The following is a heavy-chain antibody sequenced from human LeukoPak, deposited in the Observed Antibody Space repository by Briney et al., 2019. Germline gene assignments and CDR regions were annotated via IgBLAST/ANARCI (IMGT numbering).Heavy chain of an antibody. Sequence: GASVKVSFKASGYTFTSYAMNWVRQAPGQGLEWMGWINTNTGNPTYAQGFTGRFVFSLDTSVSTAYLQISSLKAEDTAVYYCARVGIKAAAGIPTNNDFDYWGQGTLVTVSS. CDR3: ARVGIKAAAGIPTNNDFDY. J-gene: IGHJ4*02. V-gene: IGHV7-4-1*02. CDR2: INTNTGNP. D-gene: IGHD6-13*01. CDR1: GYTFTSYA.